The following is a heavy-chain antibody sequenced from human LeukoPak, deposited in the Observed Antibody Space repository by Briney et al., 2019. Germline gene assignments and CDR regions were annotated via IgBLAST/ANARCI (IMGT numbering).Heavy chain of an antibody. CDR3: ASSNLGSLGQFDP. CDR1: GGSISNYY. CDR2: IHSNGGA. Sequence: SETLSLTCTVSGGSISNYYWSWVRQPPGKGLEWIGFIHSNGGANYNASLNSRATISRDTSRSQVSLKLTSVTAADTAVYYCASSNLGSLGQFDPWGQGTLVTVSS. V-gene: IGHV4-59*01. D-gene: IGHD3-10*01. J-gene: IGHJ5*02.